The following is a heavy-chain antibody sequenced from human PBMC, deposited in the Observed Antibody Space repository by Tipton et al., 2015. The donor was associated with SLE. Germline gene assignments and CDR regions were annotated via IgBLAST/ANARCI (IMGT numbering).Heavy chain of an antibody. CDR2: IYYSGNT. D-gene: IGHD2-8*01. J-gene: IGHJ4*02. Sequence: TLSLTCSVSGGSISSGGYYWSWIRQHPGKGLEWIGHIYYSGNTYYNPSLKSRVTISVDTSNNQFSLKLSSVTAADTAVYYCARLYACGSLVYYFDYWGQGSLVIVSS. V-gene: IGHV4-31*03. CDR1: GGSISSGGYY. CDR3: ARLYACGSLVYYFDY.